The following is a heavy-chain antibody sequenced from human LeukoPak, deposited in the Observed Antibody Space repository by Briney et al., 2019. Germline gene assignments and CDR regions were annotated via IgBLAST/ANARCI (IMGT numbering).Heavy chain of an antibody. J-gene: IGHJ3*02. D-gene: IGHD6-13*01. CDR1: GYTLTELS. CDR3: ATEMSSTWYAAFDI. CDR2: FDPEDGET. V-gene: IGHV1-24*01. Sequence: ASVKVSCKVSGYTLTELSMHWVRQAPGKGLEWMGGFDPEDGETIYAQKFQARVTITADESTDTAYMELRSLTSEDTAVYYCATEMSSTWYAAFDIWGQGTMVTVSS.